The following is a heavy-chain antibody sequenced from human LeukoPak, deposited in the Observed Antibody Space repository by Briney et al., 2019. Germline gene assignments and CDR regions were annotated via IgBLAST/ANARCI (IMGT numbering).Heavy chain of an antibody. CDR2: IKSKTDGGTT. V-gene: IGHV3-15*01. J-gene: IGHJ3*02. D-gene: IGHD3-22*01. Sequence: GGSLRLSCAASGFTFSNAWMSWVRQAPGKGLEWVGRIKSKTDGGTTDYAAPVKGRFTISRDDSKNTLYLQMNSLKTEDTAVYYCTTEGAEIPMIVVVNDAFDIWGQGTMVTVSS. CDR1: GFTFSNAW. CDR3: TTEGAEIPMIVVVNDAFDI.